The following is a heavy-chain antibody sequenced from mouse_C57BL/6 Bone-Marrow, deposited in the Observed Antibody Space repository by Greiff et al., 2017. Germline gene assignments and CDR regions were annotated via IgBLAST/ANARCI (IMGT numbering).Heavy chain of an antibody. CDR2: IYPGDGDT. CDR1: GYAFSSSW. V-gene: IGHV1-82*01. Sequence: VKLQESGPELVKPGASVKISCKASGYAFSSSWMNWVKQRPGKGLEWIGRIYPGDGDTNYNGKFKGKATLTADKSSSTAYMQLSSLTSEDSAVYFCARLIYYYSMDYWGQGTSVTVSS. J-gene: IGHJ4*01. CDR3: ARLIYYYSMDY.